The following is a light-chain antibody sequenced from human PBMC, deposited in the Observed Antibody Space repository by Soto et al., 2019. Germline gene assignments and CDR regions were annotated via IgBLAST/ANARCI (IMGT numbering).Light chain of an antibody. Sequence: EIMLTQSPGTLSLSPGEGATLSCRASQSVSTNFFAWYQQKPGQAPRLLIYGASTRATGIPDRFSGSGSGTDFTLTISRLEPEDFAVYYCQQLRTTSSRLGQGT. CDR2: GAS. CDR1: QSVSTNF. J-gene: IGKJ1*01. V-gene: IGKV3-20*01. CDR3: QQLRTTSSR.